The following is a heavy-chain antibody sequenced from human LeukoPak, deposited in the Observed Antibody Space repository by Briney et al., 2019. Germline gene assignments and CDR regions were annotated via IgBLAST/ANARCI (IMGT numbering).Heavy chain of an antibody. CDR1: GFTFGDYA. CDR3: TRDRYCSGGSCYSPPNWFDP. J-gene: IGHJ5*02. D-gene: IGHD2-15*01. CDR2: IRSKAYGGTT. Sequence: KPGGSLRLSCTASGFTFGDYAMSWFRQAPGKGLEWVGFIRSKAYGGTTEYAASVKGRFTISRDDSKSIAYLQMNSLKTEDTAVYYCTRDRYCSGGSCYSPPNWFDPWGQGTLVTVSS. V-gene: IGHV3-49*05.